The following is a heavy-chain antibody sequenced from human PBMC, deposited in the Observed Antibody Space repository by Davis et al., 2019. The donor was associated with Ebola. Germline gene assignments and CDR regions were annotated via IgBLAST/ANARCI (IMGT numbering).Heavy chain of an antibody. CDR1: GFTFSSYG. CDR3: ARDFGGGTFGRYFDY. J-gene: IGHJ4*02. CDR2: IWYDGSNK. V-gene: IGHV3-33*01. D-gene: IGHD3-10*01. Sequence: GESLKISCAASGFTFSSYGMHWVRQAPGKGLEWVAVIWYDGSNKYYADSVKGRFTISRDNSKNTLYLQMNSLRAEDTAVYYCARDFGGGTFGRYFDYWGQGTLATVSS.